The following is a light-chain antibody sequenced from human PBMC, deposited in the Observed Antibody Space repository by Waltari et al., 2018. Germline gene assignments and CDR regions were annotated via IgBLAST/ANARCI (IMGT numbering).Light chain of an antibody. Sequence: DIVMTQSPDSLAVSLGERATINCKSSQSILYKSNNQNSLAWYQHKPGQPPKLLIYWASTRESGVPDRFSGSGSGTDFTLTISILQAEDVAVYYCQQYYTTPYTFGQGTRLEIK. J-gene: IGKJ2*01. CDR3: QQYYTTPYT. CDR2: WAS. CDR1: QSILYKSNNQNS. V-gene: IGKV4-1*01.